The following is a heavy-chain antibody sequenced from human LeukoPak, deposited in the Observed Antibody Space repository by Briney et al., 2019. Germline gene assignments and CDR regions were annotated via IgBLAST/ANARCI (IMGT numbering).Heavy chain of an antibody. D-gene: IGHD3-22*01. Sequence: SETLSLTCTVSGGSISSSSYYWGWIRQPPGKGLEWIGSIYYSGSTYYNPSLKSRVTISVDTSKNQFSLKLSSVTAADTAVYYCATFTYYYDSRKRDYYFDYWGQGTLVTVSS. V-gene: IGHV4-39*07. CDR1: GGSISSSSYY. CDR2: IYYSGST. J-gene: IGHJ4*02. CDR3: ATFTYYYDSRKRDYYFDY.